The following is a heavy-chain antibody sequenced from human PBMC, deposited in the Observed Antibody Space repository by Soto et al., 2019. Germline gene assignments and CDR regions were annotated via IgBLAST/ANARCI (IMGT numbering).Heavy chain of an antibody. CDR1: GYTFSNYG. CDR3: ARVVPGAEAWFGP. V-gene: IGHV1-18*01. J-gene: IGHJ5*02. Sequence: ASVKVSCKTSGYTFSNYGITWVRQAPGQPLEWLGWISLYSDGTNYAQKFQGRVSMTTDTSTTAAYMELRSLRSDDTAVYYCARVVPGAEAWFGPWGQGTLVTVSS. D-gene: IGHD2-2*01. CDR2: ISLYSDGT.